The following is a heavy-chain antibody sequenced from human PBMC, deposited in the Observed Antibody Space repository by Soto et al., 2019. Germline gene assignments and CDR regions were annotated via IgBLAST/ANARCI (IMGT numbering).Heavy chain of an antibody. CDR3: ARDVQLLWFGEFFSGPYGMDV. J-gene: IGHJ6*02. D-gene: IGHD3-10*01. CDR2: INAGNGNT. V-gene: IGHV1-3*01. CDR1: GYTFTSYS. Sequence: ASVKVCCKASGYTFTSYSMHWVRQAPGQRLEWMGWINAGNGNTKYSQKFQGRVTITRDTSASTAYMELSSLRSEDTAVYYCARDVQLLWFGEFFSGPYGMDVWGQGTTVTVSS.